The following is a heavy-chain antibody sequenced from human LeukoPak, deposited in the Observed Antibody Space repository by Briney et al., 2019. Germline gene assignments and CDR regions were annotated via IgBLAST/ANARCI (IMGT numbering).Heavy chain of an antibody. Sequence: GGSLRLSCAASGFTLSSYWMSWVRQAPGKGLEWVANIKQDGNEKYYVDSVKGRFTISRDNAKNSLYLQMNSLRAEDTAVYYCARETLFYGDYDYWGQGTLVTVSS. CDR3: ARETLFYGDYDY. J-gene: IGHJ4*02. V-gene: IGHV3-7*01. CDR2: IKQDGNEK. D-gene: IGHD4-17*01. CDR1: GFTLSSYW.